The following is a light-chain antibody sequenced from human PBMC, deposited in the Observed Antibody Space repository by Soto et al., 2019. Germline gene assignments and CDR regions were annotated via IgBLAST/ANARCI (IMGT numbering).Light chain of an antibody. Sequence: EIVLTQSPGTLSLTPGEGATLSCRASQSVTGTNVAWYQQRAGQAPRLLIYDAVRRATGIPDRFSGSGSETDFTLTISRLEPEDFAVYYCQQYGSSLTWTFGQGTKVDI. CDR1: QSVTGTN. CDR2: DAV. CDR3: QQYGSSLTWT. J-gene: IGKJ1*01. V-gene: IGKV3-20*01.